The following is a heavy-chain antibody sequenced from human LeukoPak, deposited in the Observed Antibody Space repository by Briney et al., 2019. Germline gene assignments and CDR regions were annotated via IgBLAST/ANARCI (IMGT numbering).Heavy chain of an antibody. CDR1: GFTFSSYA. V-gene: IGHV3-30*14. D-gene: IGHD6-19*01. Sequence: GRSLRLSCAASGFTFSSYAMHWVRQAPGKGLEWVAVISYDGSNKYYADSVKGRFTISRDNSKNPLYLQMSSLRAEDTAVYYCVTDYQGLRYFNYWGQGTLVTVSS. CDR3: VTDYQGLRYFNY. CDR2: ISYDGSNK. J-gene: IGHJ4*02.